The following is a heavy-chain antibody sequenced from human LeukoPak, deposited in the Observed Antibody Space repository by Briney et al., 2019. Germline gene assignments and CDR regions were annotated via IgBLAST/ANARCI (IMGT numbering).Heavy chain of an antibody. V-gene: IGHV1-18*01. J-gene: IGHJ5*02. Sequence: GASVKVSCKASGYTFTSYGISWVRQAPGQGLEWMGWISAYNGNTNYAQKLQGRVTMTTDTSASTAYMELRSLRSDDTAVYYCARGTHDSSGYPKNWFDPWGQGTLVTVAS. CDR3: ARGTHDSSGYPKNWFDP. CDR1: GYTFTSYG. CDR2: ISAYNGNT. D-gene: IGHD3-22*01.